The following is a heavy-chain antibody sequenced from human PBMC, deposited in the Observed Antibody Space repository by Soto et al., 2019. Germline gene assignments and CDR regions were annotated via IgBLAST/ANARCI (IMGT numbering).Heavy chain of an antibody. V-gene: IGHV4-61*01. D-gene: IGHD3-10*01. J-gene: IGHJ6*02. CDR1: VCSVISLMKY. CDR3: MKAHESGDFLGMSV. Sequence: SETRSLTCSGSVCSVISLMKYGCCFLQPPGKALEFIGYMYKTGETLLNSSLKSRVTLSMETSKNQFSLTLSSVTAADTAVYFCMKAHESGDFLGMSVWGPGTTVTVSS. CDR2: MYKTGET.